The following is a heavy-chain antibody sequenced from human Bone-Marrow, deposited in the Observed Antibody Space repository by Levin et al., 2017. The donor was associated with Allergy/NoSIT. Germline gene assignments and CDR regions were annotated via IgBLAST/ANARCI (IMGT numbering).Heavy chain of an antibody. D-gene: IGHD6-19*01. V-gene: IGHV3-72*01. CDR3: AREGDSSAYYIDFDY. CDR1: GFTFGDYT. J-gene: IGHJ4*02. Sequence: GGSLRLSCTGSGFTFGDYTLSWFRQAPGKGLEWVGRTRNKANIYTTEYAASVKGRFTISRDDSRSSLFLQMNSLQTEDTAVYYCAREGDSSAYYIDFDYWGQGTLVTVSS. CDR2: TRNKANIYTT.